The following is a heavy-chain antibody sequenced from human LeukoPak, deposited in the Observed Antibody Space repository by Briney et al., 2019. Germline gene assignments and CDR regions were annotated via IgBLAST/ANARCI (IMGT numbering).Heavy chain of an antibody. CDR1: GYSISCGYY. CDR2: IYHSGST. J-gene: IGHJ3*02. D-gene: IGHD3-22*01. CDR3: ARDPTSYYYDSSGYYYLYREEGNGDAFDI. V-gene: IGHV4-38-2*02. Sequence: PSETLSLTCTVSGYSISCGYYWGWIRQPPGKGLEWIGSIYHSGSTYYNPPLKSRVTISVDPSKNQSSLKLSSVTAADTAVYYCARDPTSYYYDSSGYYYLYREEGNGDAFDIWGQGTMVTVSS.